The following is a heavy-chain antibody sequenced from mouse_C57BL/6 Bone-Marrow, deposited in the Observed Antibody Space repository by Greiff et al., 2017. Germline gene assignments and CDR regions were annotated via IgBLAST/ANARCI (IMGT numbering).Heavy chain of an antibody. CDR3: ARSYDYCDYTMDY. CDR1: GYTFTNYW. Sequence: VQLQQPGAELVKPGASVKLSCKASGYTFTNYWMHWVKQRPGQGLEWIGMMHPNGGSPDYNEKFKSEATLSVDKSSRTAYMELSSLTSEDSAVYYCARSYDYCDYTMDYWGQGHSVTVSS. V-gene: IGHV1-64*01. D-gene: IGHD2-4*01. CDR2: MHPNGGSP. J-gene: IGHJ4*01.